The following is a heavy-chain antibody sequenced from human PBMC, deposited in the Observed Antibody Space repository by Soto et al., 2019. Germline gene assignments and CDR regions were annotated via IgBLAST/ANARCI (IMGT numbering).Heavy chain of an antibody. D-gene: IGHD2-15*01. Sequence: QVQLVESGGGVVQPGRSLRLSCAASGFTFSSYGMHWVRQAPGKGLEWVSVISHDGSNKYYPDSVKGRFTISRDNSMHSLYLHMNSLRAEDTAVDYCAKDWLSGGRTPYYYYMDVWGKGTTVTVSS. V-gene: IGHV3-30*18. CDR1: GFTFSSYG. J-gene: IGHJ6*03. CDR3: AKDWLSGGRTPYYYYMDV. CDR2: ISHDGSNK.